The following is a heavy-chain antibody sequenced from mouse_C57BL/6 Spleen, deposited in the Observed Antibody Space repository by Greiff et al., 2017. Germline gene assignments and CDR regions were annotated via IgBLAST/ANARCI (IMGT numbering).Heavy chain of an antibody. Sequence: EVKVVESGGGLVKPGGSLKLSCAASGFTFSSYAMSWVRQTPEKRLEWVATISDGGSYTYYPDNVKGRFTISRDNAKNNLYLQMSHLKSEDTAMYYCARDRGGNYGYFDVWGTGTTVTVSS. CDR2: ISDGGSYT. D-gene: IGHD1-1*01. CDR1: GFTFSSYA. J-gene: IGHJ1*03. V-gene: IGHV5-4*01. CDR3: ARDRGGNYGYFDV.